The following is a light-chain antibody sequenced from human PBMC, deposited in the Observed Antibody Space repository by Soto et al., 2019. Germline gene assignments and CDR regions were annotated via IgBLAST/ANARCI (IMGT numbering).Light chain of an antibody. CDR2: KAS. CDR1: QGINSL. Sequence: DIQMTQAPSSVTASVGDSVNITGRACQGINSLLAWYQQKPGKAPKLLIYKASSLDSWGPSSVGGSGSGTEFTLTISSLQPDDFATYYCQQDNSCPITFGQGTRLDIK. CDR3: QQDNSCPIT. J-gene: IGKJ5*01. V-gene: IGKV1-12*01.